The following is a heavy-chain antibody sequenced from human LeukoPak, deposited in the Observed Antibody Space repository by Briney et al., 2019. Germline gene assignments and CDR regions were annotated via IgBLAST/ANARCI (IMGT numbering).Heavy chain of an antibody. Sequence: SETLSLTCSVSGDSIRSYYWTWIRQPPGKGLEWIGYIDSSGSTNYNPSLKSRVTIAVDTSKNQFSLELSSVTAADSAMYYCTRLIYYFDYWGQGTLVTVSS. V-gene: IGHV4-59*08. CDR2: IDSSGST. CDR3: TRLIYYFDY. CDR1: GDSIRSYY. J-gene: IGHJ4*02. D-gene: IGHD3-10*01.